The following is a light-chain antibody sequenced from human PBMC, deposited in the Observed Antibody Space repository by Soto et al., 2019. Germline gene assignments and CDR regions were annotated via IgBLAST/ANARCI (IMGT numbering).Light chain of an antibody. CDR1: SSNIGSNY. Sequence: QSALTQPPSASGTPGQRVTISCSGSSSNIGSNYVYWYQQLPGTAPQLLIYRNNQRPSGVPDRFSGSKSGTSASLAISALRSEDEADYYCTVWDGSLMGRLFGGGTKLTVL. CDR2: RNN. J-gene: IGLJ2*01. V-gene: IGLV1-47*01. CDR3: TVWDGSLMGRL.